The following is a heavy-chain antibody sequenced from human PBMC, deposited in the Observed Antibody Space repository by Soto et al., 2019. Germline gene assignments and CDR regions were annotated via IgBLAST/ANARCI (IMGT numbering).Heavy chain of an antibody. CDR3: ARVPSSYDSSGYYSFGWYFDL. D-gene: IGHD3-22*01. CDR2: IIPILGTA. Sequence: QVQLVQSGAEVKKPGSSVKVSCKASGGTFSSYAISWVRQAPGQGLEWMGGIIPILGTANYAQKFQGRVTITADESTRTAYMELSSLRYEDTAVYYCARVPSSYDSSGYYSFGWYFDLWGRGTLVTVSS. V-gene: IGHV1-69*12. J-gene: IGHJ2*01. CDR1: GGTFSSYA.